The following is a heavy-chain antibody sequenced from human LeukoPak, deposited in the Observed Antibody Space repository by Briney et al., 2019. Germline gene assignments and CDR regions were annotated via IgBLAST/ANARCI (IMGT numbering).Heavy chain of an antibody. CDR1: GFTFSSYG. V-gene: IGHV3-30*18. Sequence: GGSLRLSCAASGFTFSSYGMHWVRQAPGKGLEWVAVISYDGSNKYYADSVKGRFTISRDNSKNTLYLQMNSLRAEDTAVYYCAKDSSSDRLDYWGRGTLVTVSS. D-gene: IGHD6-6*01. CDR2: ISYDGSNK. J-gene: IGHJ4*02. CDR3: AKDSSSDRLDY.